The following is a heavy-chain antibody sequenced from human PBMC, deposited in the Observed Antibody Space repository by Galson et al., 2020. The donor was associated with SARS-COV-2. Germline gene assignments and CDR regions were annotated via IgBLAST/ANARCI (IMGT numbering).Heavy chain of an antibody. CDR1: GFTFSSYA. CDR2: ISYDGSNQ. J-gene: IGHJ5*02. Sequence: QLGESLKISCAASGFTFSSYAMHWVRPAPGKGLEWVAVISYDGSNQYYADSVKGRFTISRDKSKNTLYLQMNGLRAEDTAVYYCARDLGGDNPPWGQGTLVTVSS. CDR3: ARDLGGDNPP. D-gene: IGHD2-21*02. V-gene: IGHV3-30*04.